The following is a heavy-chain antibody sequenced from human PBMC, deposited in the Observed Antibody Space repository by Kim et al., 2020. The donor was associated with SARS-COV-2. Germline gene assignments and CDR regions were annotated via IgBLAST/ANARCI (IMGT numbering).Heavy chain of an antibody. CDR1: GYTFTSYA. V-gene: IGHV1-3*01. CDR2: INAGNGNT. Sequence: ASVKVSCKASGYTFTSYAMHWVRQAPGQRLEWMGWINAGNGNTKYSQKFQGRVTITRDTSASTAYMELSSLRSEDTAVYYCGRGRILWFGEPGDAFDIWGQGTMVTVSS. CDR3: GRGRILWFGEPGDAFDI. D-gene: IGHD3-10*01. J-gene: IGHJ3*02.